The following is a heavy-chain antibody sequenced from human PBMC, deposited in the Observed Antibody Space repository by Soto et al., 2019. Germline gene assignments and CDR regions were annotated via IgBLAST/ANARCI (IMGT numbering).Heavy chain of an antibody. D-gene: IGHD3-22*01. J-gene: IGHJ4*02. CDR3: AKDKIDYDSSGYYVDY. CDR1: GFTFSSYG. Sequence: QVQLVESGGGVVQPGRSLRLSCAASGFTFSSYGMHWVRQAPGKGLEWVAVISYDGSNKYYADSVKGRFTISRDNSKNTLYLQMNSLRAEDTAMYYCAKDKIDYDSSGYYVDYWGQGTLVTVSS. CDR2: ISYDGSNK. V-gene: IGHV3-30*18.